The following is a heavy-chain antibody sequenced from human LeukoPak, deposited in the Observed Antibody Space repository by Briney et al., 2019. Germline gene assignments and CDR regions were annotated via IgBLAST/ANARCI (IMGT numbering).Heavy chain of an antibody. CDR1: GFTFSSYG. D-gene: IGHD3-3*01. V-gene: IGHV3-30*03. CDR2: ISYDGSNK. Sequence: PGGSLRLSCAASGFTFSSYGMHWVRQAPGKGLEWVAVISYDGSNKYYADSVKGRFTISRDNSKNTLYLQMNSLRAEDTAVYYCARTIFGVVMNTLRQDYWGQGTLVTVSS. J-gene: IGHJ4*02. CDR3: ARTIFGVVMNTLRQDY.